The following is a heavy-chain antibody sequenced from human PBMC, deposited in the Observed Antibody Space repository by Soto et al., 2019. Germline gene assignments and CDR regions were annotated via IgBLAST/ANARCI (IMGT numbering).Heavy chain of an antibody. CDR1: GFSFRDYD. Sequence: EVQLVESGGGSVQPGESLRLSCAASGFSFRDYDMHWVRQRKGKGLEWVSALGAARDPYYVGSVTGRFSVSRDNAQNSLFLQMNNLRVEDAAVYFCARAYLGRLPRRADYYYAMDVWGRGTTVTVSS. CDR3: ARAYLGRLPRRADYYYAMDV. D-gene: IGHD1-26*01. J-gene: IGHJ6*02. V-gene: IGHV3-13*05. CDR2: LGAARDP.